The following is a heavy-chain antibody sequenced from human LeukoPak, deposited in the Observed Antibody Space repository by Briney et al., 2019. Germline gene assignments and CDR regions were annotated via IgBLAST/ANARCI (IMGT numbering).Heavy chain of an antibody. CDR3: ARGNSSGWTLYAFDI. D-gene: IGHD6-19*01. CDR2: ISSSSSYI. V-gene: IGHV3-21*01. Sequence: GGSLRLSCAASGFTFSSYSMNWVRQAPGKGLEWVSSISSSSSYIYYADSVKGRFTISRDNAKNSLYLQMNSLRAEDTAVYYCARGNSSGWTLYAFDIWGQGTMVTVSS. J-gene: IGHJ3*02. CDR1: GFTFSSYS.